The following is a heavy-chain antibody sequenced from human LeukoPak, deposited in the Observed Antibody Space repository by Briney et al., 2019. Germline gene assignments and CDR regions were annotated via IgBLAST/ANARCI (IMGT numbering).Heavy chain of an antibody. D-gene: IGHD6-13*01. CDR3: ARVGYSSSWPTGNWFDP. J-gene: IGHJ5*02. CDR1: GFTFSSYA. V-gene: IGHV3-30*04. Sequence: GGSLRRSCAAAGFTFSSYAMHWVRQAPGKGLEWVAVISYDGSNKYYADSVKGRFTISRDNSKNTLYLQMNSLRAEDTAVYYCARVGYSSSWPTGNWFDPWGQGTLVTVSS. CDR2: ISYDGSNK.